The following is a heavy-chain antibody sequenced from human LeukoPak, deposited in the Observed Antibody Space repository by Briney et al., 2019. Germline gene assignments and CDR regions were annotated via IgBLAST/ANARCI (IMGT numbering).Heavy chain of an antibody. CDR2: IKHDGSEK. D-gene: IGHD3-3*01. CDR1: GFTFSSLC. Sequence: GGSLRLSCAASGFTFSSLCLSWVRQAPGKGLEWVANIKHDGSEKYYMDSVKGRFTISRDNAKNSLYLQMNSLRAEDTAVYYCARDYSIFGVFWGQGTLVTVSS. J-gene: IGHJ4*02. V-gene: IGHV3-7*01. CDR3: ARDYSIFGVF.